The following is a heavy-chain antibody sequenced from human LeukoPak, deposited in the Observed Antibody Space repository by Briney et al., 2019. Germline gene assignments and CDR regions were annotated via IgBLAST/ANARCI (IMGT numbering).Heavy chain of an antibody. V-gene: IGHV3-30-3*01. Sequence: GGSLRLSCAASGFTFSSYAMRWVRQAPGKGLEWVAVISYDGSNKYYADSVKGRFTISRDNSKNTLYLRMNSLRAEDTAVYYCARDTVYSTAQEGGWFDPWGQGTLVTVSS. J-gene: IGHJ5*02. CDR1: GFTFSSYA. D-gene: IGHD6-13*01. CDR2: ISYDGSNK. CDR3: ARDTVYSTAQEGGWFDP.